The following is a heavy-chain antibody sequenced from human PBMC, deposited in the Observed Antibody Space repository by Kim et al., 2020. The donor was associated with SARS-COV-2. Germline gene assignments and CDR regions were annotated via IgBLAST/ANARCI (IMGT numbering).Heavy chain of an antibody. CDR3: ARGPRSSSARHRDGGWGYYYYGMEV. J-gene: IGHJ6*02. V-gene: IGHV4-4*07. CDR1: GGSISSYY. Sequence: SETLSLTCTVSGGSISSYYWSWIRQPAGKGLEWIGRIYTSGSTNYNPSLKSRVTMSVDTSKNQFSLKLSSVTAADTAVYYCARGPRSSSARHRDGGWGYYYYGMEVWGQGTTVTVSS. D-gene: IGHD6-6*01. CDR2: IYTSGST.